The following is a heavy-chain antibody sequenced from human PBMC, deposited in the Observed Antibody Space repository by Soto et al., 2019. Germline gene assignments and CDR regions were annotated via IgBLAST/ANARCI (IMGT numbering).Heavy chain of an antibody. CDR1: GGSISSGGYY. V-gene: IGHV4-31*03. Sequence: SETLSLTCTVSGGSISSGGYYWSWIRQHPGKGLEWIGYIYYSGSTYYNPSLKSRVTISVDTSKNQFTLKLSPVTAAATAVYDGAGCRPARTIFGVQGWFDPWGQGALVTVSS. CDR3: AGCRPARTIFGVQGWFDP. J-gene: IGHJ5*02. D-gene: IGHD3-3*01. CDR2: IYYSGST.